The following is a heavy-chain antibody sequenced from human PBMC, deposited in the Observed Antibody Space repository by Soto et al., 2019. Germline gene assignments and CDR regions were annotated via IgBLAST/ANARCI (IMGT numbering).Heavy chain of an antibody. CDR2: IIPMYGTV. D-gene: IGHD2-15*01. V-gene: IGHV1-69*06. CDR1: GGTFSSYV. Sequence: QVQLVQSGAEVKKPGSSVKVSCKASGGTFSSYVISWVRQAPGQGPEWMGGIIPMYGTVNYAQKFQDRVKIIADTSTSTAYMELSSMRSEDTAVYYCARDLGGCSGGSCRYQWFEPWGQGTLVTVSS. CDR3: ARDLGGCSGGSCRYQWFEP. J-gene: IGHJ5*02.